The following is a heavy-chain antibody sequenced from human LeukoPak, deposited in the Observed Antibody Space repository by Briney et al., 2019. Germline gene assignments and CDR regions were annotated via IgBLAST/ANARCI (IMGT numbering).Heavy chain of an antibody. CDR2: IYHSGST. Sequence: SETLSLTCTVSGGSVSSGSYYWNWIRQPPGKGLEWIGYIYHSGSTNYNPSLKSRVTISIDTSKNQFSLKLSSVTAADTAVYYCARGYSSLTGNYYGMDVWGQGTTVTVSS. V-gene: IGHV4-61*01. CDR3: ARGYSSLTGNYYGMDV. D-gene: IGHD6-13*01. CDR1: GGSVSSGSYY. J-gene: IGHJ6*02.